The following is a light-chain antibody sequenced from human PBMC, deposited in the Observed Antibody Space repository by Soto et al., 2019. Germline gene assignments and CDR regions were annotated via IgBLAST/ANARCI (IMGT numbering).Light chain of an antibody. V-gene: IGKV1-39*01. J-gene: IGKJ1*01. CDR3: QQNYKTPRT. Sequence: DIQMTQSPSSLSASVGDRVTITCRASQSISNYLNWYQQKPGKAPNLLIYAASSLQSGVPSRFSGSGSGTDFTLTISRLQPEDLATYYCQQNYKTPRTFGQGTKVEI. CDR1: QSISNY. CDR2: AAS.